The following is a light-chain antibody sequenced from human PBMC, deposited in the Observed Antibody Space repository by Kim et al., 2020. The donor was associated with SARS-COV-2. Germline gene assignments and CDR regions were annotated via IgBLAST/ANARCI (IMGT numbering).Light chain of an antibody. CDR3: QVWDTSSYHVV. Sequence: SYELTQPPSVSVAPGKTASIPCGGDSVGSKSVHWYQQRPGQAPVLVIYYDSDRPSGIPERFSGSNSGNTATLTISRVEAGDGADYYCQVWDTSSYHVVFGGGTQLTVL. V-gene: IGLV3-21*04. CDR2: YDS. J-gene: IGLJ2*01. CDR1: SVGSKS.